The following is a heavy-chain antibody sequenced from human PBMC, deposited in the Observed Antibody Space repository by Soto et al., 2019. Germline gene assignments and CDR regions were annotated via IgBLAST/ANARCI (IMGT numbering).Heavy chain of an antibody. CDR2: IYHGGTT. CDR3: ARVHVMVVAGSTFDY. CDR1: GYSVRGDSY. V-gene: IGHV4-38-2*02. J-gene: IGHJ4*01. D-gene: IGHD6-19*01. Sequence: PSETLSLTCTVSGYSVRGDSYWGWIRQPPGKGPEWIASIYHGGTTFYNPSLKSRITISIGTSNNQFSLKLRSVTAADTAVYYCARVHVMVVAGSTFDYWGRGXLVT.